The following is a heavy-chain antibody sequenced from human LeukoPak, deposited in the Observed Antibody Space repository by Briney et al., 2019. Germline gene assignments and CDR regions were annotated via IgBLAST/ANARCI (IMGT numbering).Heavy chain of an antibody. V-gene: IGHV5-51*01. CDR3: ARLGRGYGFEGYYYYYYMDV. CDR1: GYSFTSYW. J-gene: IGHJ6*03. D-gene: IGHD5-18*01. Sequence: GESLKISCKGSGYSFTSYWIGWVRQMPGKGLEWMGIIYPGDSDTRYSPSFQGQVTISADKSISTAYLQWSSLKASDTAMYYCARLGRGYGFEGYYYYYYMDVWGKGTTVTVSS. CDR2: IYPGDSDT.